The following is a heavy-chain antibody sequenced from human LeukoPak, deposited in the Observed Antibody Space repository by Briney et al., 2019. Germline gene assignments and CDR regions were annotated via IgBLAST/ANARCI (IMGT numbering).Heavy chain of an antibody. Sequence: SETLSLTCAVYGGSFSGYYWSWIRQPPGKGLEWIGEINHSGSTNYNPSLKSRVTISVDTSKNQFSLKLSSVTAADTAVYYCARGTDGYDTPFGYWGQGTLVTVSS. D-gene: IGHD5-24*01. CDR1: GGSFSGYY. CDR2: INHSGST. CDR3: ARGTDGYDTPFGY. V-gene: IGHV4-34*01. J-gene: IGHJ4*02.